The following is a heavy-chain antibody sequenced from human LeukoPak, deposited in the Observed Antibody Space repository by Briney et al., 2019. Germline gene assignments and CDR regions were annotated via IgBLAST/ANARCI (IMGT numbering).Heavy chain of an antibody. CDR1: GIAFSGYS. Sequence: GGSLRLSCEASGIAFSGYSMNWVRQAPGGSLEWVSSISSISSYIYYADSVKGRFTISRDNTKNSLYLQMNSLRVEDTAVYYCARSGYAYGYPIDYWGQGTLVTVSS. D-gene: IGHD5-18*01. CDR3: ARSGYAYGYPIDY. CDR2: ISSISSYI. V-gene: IGHV3-21*01. J-gene: IGHJ4*02.